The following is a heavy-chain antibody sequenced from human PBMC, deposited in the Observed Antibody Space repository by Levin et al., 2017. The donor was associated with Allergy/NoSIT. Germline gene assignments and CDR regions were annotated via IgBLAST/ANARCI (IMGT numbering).Heavy chain of an antibody. CDR3: AKSMRVASGTGAFDI. Sequence: PGGSLRLSCAASEFSLGNFDMSWVRQAPGKGLEWISTFSEGGVWTSYADSVKGRFTISRDSYKNTLYLQMNSLRVEDTATYYCAKSMRVASGTGAFDIWGHGTMLAVSS. D-gene: IGHD3-22*01. CDR2: FSEGGVWT. V-gene: IGHV3-23*01. CDR1: EFSLGNFD. J-gene: IGHJ3*02.